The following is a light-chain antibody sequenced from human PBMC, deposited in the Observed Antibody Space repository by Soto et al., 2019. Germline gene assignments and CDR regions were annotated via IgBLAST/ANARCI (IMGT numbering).Light chain of an antibody. Sequence: QSVLTQPASVSGSPGQSIAISCTGTSSDVGGYNSVSWYQQYPGKAPKLMIHDVSNRPSGVSNRFSGSKSGNTASLTISGLQAEDEADYYCSSFTTGTSYVFGSGTKLTVL. CDR2: DVS. CDR1: SSDVGGYNS. CDR3: SSFTTGTSYV. V-gene: IGLV2-14*01. J-gene: IGLJ1*01.